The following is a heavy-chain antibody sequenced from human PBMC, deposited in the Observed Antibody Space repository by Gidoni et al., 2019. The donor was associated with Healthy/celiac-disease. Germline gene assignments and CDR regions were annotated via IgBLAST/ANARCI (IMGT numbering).Heavy chain of an antibody. Sequence: EVQLVESGGGLVKPGGCRRLYWAASGFTFSSYSMNWVRQAPGKGLEWFSSISSSSSYIYYADSVKGRFTISRDNAKNSLYLQMNSLRAEDTAVYYCAREPENLPMDYWGQGTLVTVSS. V-gene: IGHV3-21*01. CDR2: ISSSSSYI. CDR1: GFTFSSYS. J-gene: IGHJ4*02. CDR3: AREPENLPMDY.